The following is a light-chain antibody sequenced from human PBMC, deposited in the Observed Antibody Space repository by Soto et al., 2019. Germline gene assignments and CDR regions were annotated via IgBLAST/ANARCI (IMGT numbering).Light chain of an antibody. Sequence: QSVLTQPPSVSGTPGQEVSISCSGSSSNIGSNYVYWYQQVPGTAPQLLIYRNNQRPSGVPDRLSASKSGASASLAISGLRSEDGADYYCAAWDDSLSVVVFGGGTKLTVL. CDR2: RNN. CDR3: AAWDDSLSVVV. J-gene: IGLJ2*01. V-gene: IGLV1-47*01. CDR1: SSNIGSNY.